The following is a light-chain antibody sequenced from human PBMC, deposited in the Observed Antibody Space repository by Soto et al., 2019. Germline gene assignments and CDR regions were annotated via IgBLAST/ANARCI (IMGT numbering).Light chain of an antibody. V-gene: IGKV3-15*01. CDR1: QSVSSN. CDR2: GAS. J-gene: IGKJ1*01. CDR3: QQYNIWRM. Sequence: EIVMTQSPATLSVSPGERATLSCRASQSVSSNLAWYQQKPGQAPSLLIYGASTRATGIPARFSGSGSGTEFTLTISSLQSEDFAVYYCQQYNIWRMCGKGTKVEIK.